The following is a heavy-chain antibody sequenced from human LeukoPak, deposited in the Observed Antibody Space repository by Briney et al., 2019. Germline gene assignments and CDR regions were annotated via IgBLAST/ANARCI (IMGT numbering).Heavy chain of an antibody. V-gene: IGHV3-48*03. CDR3: ARDRGPLYIVATDY. Sequence: GGSLRLSCAASGFTFSSYEMNWVRQAPGKGLEWVSYISSSGSTIYYADSVKGRFTISRDNAKNSLYLQMNSLRAEDTAVYYCARDRGPLYIVATDYWGQGTLVTVSS. J-gene: IGHJ4*02. CDR1: GFTFSSYE. CDR2: ISSSGSTI. D-gene: IGHD5-12*01.